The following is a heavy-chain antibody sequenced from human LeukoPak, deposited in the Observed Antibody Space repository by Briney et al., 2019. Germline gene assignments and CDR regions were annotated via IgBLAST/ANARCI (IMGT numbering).Heavy chain of an antibody. CDR1: GFTFSSYA. CDR3: AKDRSYGEVNYFDY. Sequence: GGSLRLSCAASGFTFSSYAMHWVRQAPGKGLEWVAVISYDGSNKYYADSVKGRFTISRDNSKNTLYLQMNSLRAEDTAVYYCAKDRSYGEVNYFDYWGQGTLVTVSS. V-gene: IGHV3-30-3*01. J-gene: IGHJ4*02. D-gene: IGHD4-17*01. CDR2: ISYDGSNK.